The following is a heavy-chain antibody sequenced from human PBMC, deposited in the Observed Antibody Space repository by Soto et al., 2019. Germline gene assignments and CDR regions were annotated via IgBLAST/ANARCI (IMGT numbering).Heavy chain of an antibody. Sequence: ESGGGLVKPGGSLRLSCAASGFTFSTYSMNWVRQAPGEGLEWVSSIRSTTGYMYNADSVKGRFTISRDNAKNSLYLQMISLRAEDTAVYYCARSTSLGGMDVWGQGTTVTVSS. CDR2: IRSTTGYM. D-gene: IGHD1-1*01. V-gene: IGHV3-21*01. CDR3: ARSTSLGGMDV. J-gene: IGHJ6*02. CDR1: GFTFSTYS.